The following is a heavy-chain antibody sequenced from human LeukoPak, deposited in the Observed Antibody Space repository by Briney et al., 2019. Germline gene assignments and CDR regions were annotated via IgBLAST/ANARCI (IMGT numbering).Heavy chain of an antibody. Sequence: GGSLRLSCAASAFTLRNYSMNWVRQAPGKGLEWVSVIRSSGESTYYADSVKGRFTISRDDSNNAQYMQMNGLRTEDTAIDDCARGAWDSRTSFFFDSWGQGTLVTVSS. CDR3: ARGAWDSRTSFFFDS. J-gene: IGHJ4*02. V-gene: IGHV3-23*01. CDR1: AFTLRNYS. D-gene: IGHD2/OR15-2a*01. CDR2: IRSSGEST.